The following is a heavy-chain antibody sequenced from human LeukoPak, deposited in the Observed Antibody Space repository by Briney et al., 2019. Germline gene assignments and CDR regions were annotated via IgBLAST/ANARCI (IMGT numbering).Heavy chain of an antibody. CDR1: GYTFTSYG. Sequence: ASVKVSCKASGYTFTSYGISWVRQAPGQGLEWMGWISAYNGNTNYAQKLQGRVTMTTDTSTGTAYMELRSLRSDDTAVYYCARDRHSSGWEIIDYWGQGTLVTVSS. V-gene: IGHV1-18*01. CDR3: ARDRHSSGWEIIDY. CDR2: ISAYNGNT. J-gene: IGHJ4*02. D-gene: IGHD6-19*01.